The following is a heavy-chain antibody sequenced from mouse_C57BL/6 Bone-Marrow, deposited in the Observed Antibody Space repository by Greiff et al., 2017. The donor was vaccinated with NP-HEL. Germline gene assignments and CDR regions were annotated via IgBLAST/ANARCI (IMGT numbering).Heavy chain of an antibody. CDR1: GYTFTSYW. CDR2: IDPSDSYT. D-gene: IGHD2-1*01. Sequence: KESCKASGYTFTSYWMHWVKQRPGQGLEWIGEIDPSDSYTNYNQKFKGKSTLTVDKSSSTAYMQLSSLTSEDSAVYYCARSIYYGNYWYFDVWGTGTTVTVSS. CDR3: ARSIYYGNYWYFDV. V-gene: IGHV1-69*01. J-gene: IGHJ1*03.